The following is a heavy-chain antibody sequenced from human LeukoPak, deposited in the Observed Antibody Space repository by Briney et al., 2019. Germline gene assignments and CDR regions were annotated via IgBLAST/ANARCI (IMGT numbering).Heavy chain of an antibody. D-gene: IGHD7-27*01. Sequence: GGSLRLSCAASGFNFGEFWMAWVRQTPEMGLEWVSSISSSSSYIYYADSVKGRFTISRDNAKNSLYLQMNSLRAEDTAVYYCARLFSPNGGSDYWGQGTLVTVSS. CDR2: ISSSSSYI. V-gene: IGHV3-21*01. CDR1: GFNFGEFW. CDR3: ARLFSPNGGSDY. J-gene: IGHJ4*02.